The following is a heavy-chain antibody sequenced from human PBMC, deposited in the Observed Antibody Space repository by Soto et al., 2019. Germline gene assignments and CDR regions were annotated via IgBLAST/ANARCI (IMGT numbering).Heavy chain of an antibody. CDR1: GGSFSGYY. Sequence: QVHLQQWGAGLLKPSETLSLTCAVYGGSFSGYYWNWIRQPPGKGLEWIGEINHSGSTNYNPSSLKSRVTISLGTSNNQFSLKLSSVTAADTAVYYCARGRGDGYKQDWYFDLWGRGTLVTVSS. CDR3: ARGRGDGYKQDWYFDL. CDR2: INHSGST. D-gene: IGHD3-10*01. V-gene: IGHV4-34*01. J-gene: IGHJ2*01.